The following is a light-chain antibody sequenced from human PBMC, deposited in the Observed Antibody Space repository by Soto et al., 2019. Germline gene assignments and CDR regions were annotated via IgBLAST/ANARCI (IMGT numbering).Light chain of an antibody. V-gene: IGKV1-12*01. CDR3: QQYDNLPIT. CDR1: QGVGSW. CDR2: TAS. Sequence: DIQMTQSPSSVSASVGDRVTITCRASQGVGSWLAWYQQKPGKAPKLLIYTASTLQSGVPSRFRGSGSGTDFTFTISSLQPEDIATYYCQQYDNLPITFGQGTRLEIK. J-gene: IGKJ5*01.